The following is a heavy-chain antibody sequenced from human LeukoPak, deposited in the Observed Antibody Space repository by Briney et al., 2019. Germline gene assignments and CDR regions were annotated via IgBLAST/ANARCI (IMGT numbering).Heavy chain of an antibody. CDR2: IYTSGST. J-gene: IGHJ6*02. D-gene: IGHD6-13*01. V-gene: IGHV4-4*07. CDR3: ARANSSSWYGFYYGMHV. CDR1: GGSIGSYY. Sequence: SETLSLTCAFSGGSIGSYYWSWIRQPAGKGLEWIGRIYTSGSTNYNPSLKSRVTMSVDTSKIQFSMKLSSVTAADTAVYYCARANSSSWYGFYYGMHVWGQGTTVTVSS.